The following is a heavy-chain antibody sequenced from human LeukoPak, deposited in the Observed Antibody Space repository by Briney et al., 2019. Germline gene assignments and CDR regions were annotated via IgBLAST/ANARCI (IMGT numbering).Heavy chain of an antibody. CDR3: ARVGDWNDLVY. CDR1: GGSINSYY. Sequence: KPSETPSLTCTVSGGSINSYYWGWVRQPPRKGLEWIGYIYYSGSTNYNPSLKSRVTISVDTSKNQFSLKLSSVTAADTAVYYCARVGDWNDLVYWGQGTLVTVSS. J-gene: IGHJ4*02. V-gene: IGHV4-59*01. CDR2: IYYSGST. D-gene: IGHD1-1*01.